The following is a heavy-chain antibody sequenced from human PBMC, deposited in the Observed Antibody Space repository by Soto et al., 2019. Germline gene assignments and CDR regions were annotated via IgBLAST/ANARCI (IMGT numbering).Heavy chain of an antibody. J-gene: IGHJ5*02. D-gene: IGHD2-15*01. CDR2: INAGNGNT. CDR1: GYTFTSYA. Sequence: ASVKVSCKASGYTFTSYAMHWVRQAPGQRLEWMGWINAGNGNTKYSQKFQGRVTITRDTSASTAYMELSSLRSEDTAVYYCARDVVVVAATPLGWFDPWGQGTLVTVSS. V-gene: IGHV1-3*01. CDR3: ARDVVVVAATPLGWFDP.